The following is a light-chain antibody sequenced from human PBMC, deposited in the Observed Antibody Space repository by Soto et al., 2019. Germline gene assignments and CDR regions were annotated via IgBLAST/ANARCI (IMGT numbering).Light chain of an antibody. V-gene: IGKV1-6*01. CDR3: LQNYNYPRT. CDR2: AAS. CDR1: QGIRND. J-gene: IGKJ1*01. Sequence: AIQMTQSPSSLSASVGDRVTITCRASQGIRNDLGWYQQKPGKAPELLIFAASTLQSGVTSRFSGSGSDTDFTLTISSLQPEDFATYYCLQNYNYPRTFGQGTKVEIK.